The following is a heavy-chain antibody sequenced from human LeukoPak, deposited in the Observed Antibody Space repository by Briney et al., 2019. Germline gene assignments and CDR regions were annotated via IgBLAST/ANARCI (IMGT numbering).Heavy chain of an antibody. D-gene: IGHD6-13*01. Sequence: GGSLRLSCAASGFTFSSYWMSWVRQAPGKGLEWVSSIDFTSRYIYNADSVKGRFTTSRDNAKNSLDLQMNSLKVEDTAVYYCATPAAGPGAEYSLYWGQGTLVIVSS. J-gene: IGHJ1*01. V-gene: IGHV3-21*01. CDR2: IDFTSRYI. CDR1: GFTFSSYW. CDR3: ATPAAGPGAEYSLY.